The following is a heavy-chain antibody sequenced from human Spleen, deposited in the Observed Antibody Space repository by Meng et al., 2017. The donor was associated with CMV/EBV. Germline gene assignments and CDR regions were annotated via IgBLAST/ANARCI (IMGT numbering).Heavy chain of an antibody. Sequence: GGSLRLSCAASGFTFSSYAMHWVRQAPGKGLEWVAVISYDGSNKYYGDSVKGRFTISRDNSKNTLYLQMNSLRVEDTAVYYCARDRGVVITNSMAFDIWGQGTVVTVSS. CDR2: ISYDGSNK. V-gene: IGHV3-30*04. CDR3: ARDRGVVITNSMAFDI. D-gene: IGHD3-22*01. CDR1: GFTFSSYA. J-gene: IGHJ3*02.